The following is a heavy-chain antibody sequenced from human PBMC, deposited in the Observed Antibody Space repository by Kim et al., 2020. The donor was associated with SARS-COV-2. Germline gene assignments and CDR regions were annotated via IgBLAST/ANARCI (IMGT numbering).Heavy chain of an antibody. V-gene: IGHV1-3*01. CDR3: ARCYTLDYYYYYGMDV. Sequence: KCQGRVTITRDTSASAAYMRLSSLRSEDTAVYYCARCYTLDYYYYYGMDVWGQGTTVTVSS. D-gene: IGHD2-2*02. J-gene: IGHJ6*02.